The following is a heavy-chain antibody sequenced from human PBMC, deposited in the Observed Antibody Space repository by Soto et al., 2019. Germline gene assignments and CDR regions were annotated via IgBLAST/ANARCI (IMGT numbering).Heavy chain of an antibody. J-gene: IGHJ4*02. V-gene: IGHV1-69*06. CDR1: GGTFSSYA. D-gene: IGHD3-16*01. CDR3: AIDRRDYVWGSAFDY. Sequence: QVPLVQSGAEVKKPGSSVKVSCKASGGTFSSYAISWVRQAPGQGHEWMGGSIPIFGTPNYAQKFQGRVTINADKSTSTAYMELSSLKSEDTAVYYCAIDRRDYVWGSAFDYWGQGTLVTVSS. CDR2: SIPIFGTP.